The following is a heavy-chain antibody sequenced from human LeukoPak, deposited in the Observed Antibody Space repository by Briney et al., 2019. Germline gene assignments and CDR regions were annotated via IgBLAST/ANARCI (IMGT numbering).Heavy chain of an antibody. CDR3: ARVLRGGDLNWYFDL. Sequence: TSETLSLTCAVYGGSFSGYYWSWIRQPPGKGLEWIGYIYHSGSTCYNPSLKSRVTISVDRSKNQFSLKLSSVTAADTAVYYCARVLRGGDLNWYFDLWGRGTLVTVSS. J-gene: IGHJ2*01. D-gene: IGHD2-21*01. CDR1: GGSFSGYY. CDR2: IYHSGST. V-gene: IGHV4-34*01.